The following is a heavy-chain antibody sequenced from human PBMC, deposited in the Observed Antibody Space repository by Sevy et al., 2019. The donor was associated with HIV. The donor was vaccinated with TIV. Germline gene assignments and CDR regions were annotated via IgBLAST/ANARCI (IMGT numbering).Heavy chain of an antibody. D-gene: IGHD3-22*01. V-gene: IGHV3-30*03. CDR2: ISYVKSGR. J-gene: IGHJ4*02. CDR3: ARDDSGYFHFDY. CDR1: GFTFGSYG. Sequence: GGSLRLSCAASGFTFGSYGMHWVRQAPGRGLEWVSFISYVKSGRYYGGSVRVRFTISRDNFKNTLWLQMNSLRPEDTAVYYFARDDSGYFHFDYWGQGTLVTVSS.